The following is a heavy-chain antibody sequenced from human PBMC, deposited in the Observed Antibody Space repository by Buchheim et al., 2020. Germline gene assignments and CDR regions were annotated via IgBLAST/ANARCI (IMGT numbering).Heavy chain of an antibody. CDR3: ARARWNYISPYHYGMDV. D-gene: IGHD1-7*01. J-gene: IGHJ6*02. V-gene: IGHV4-31*03. Sequence: VQLQESGPGLVKPSQTLSLTCSVSGDSINKTGSYWSWIRQSPGKGLELIGYVSYRGNTNYNPSFKTRLTISEDMSKNQFSLNLMSVTAADTAVYFCARARWNYISPYHYGMDVWGEVTT. CDR2: VSYRGNT. CDR1: GDSINKTGSY.